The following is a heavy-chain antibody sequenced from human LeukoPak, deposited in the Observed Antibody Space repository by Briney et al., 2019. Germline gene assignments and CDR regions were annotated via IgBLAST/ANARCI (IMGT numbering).Heavy chain of an antibody. CDR2: TYYRSKWYN. D-gene: IGHD1-26*01. V-gene: IGHV6-1*01. J-gene: IGHJ4*02. CDR1: GDSVSSNSAA. Sequence: SQTLSLTCVISGDSVSSNSAAWNWIRQSPSRGLEWLGRTYYRSKWYNDYAVSVKSRMTVNPDTSKNQFSLQLNSVTPEDTAVYYCARDIVGATSSIDYWGQGTLVTVSS. CDR3: ARDIVGATSSIDY.